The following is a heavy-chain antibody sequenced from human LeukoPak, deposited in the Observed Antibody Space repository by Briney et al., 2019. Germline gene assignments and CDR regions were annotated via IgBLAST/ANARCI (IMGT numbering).Heavy chain of an antibody. CDR1: GFSFSKYI. D-gene: IGHD3-3*01. J-gene: IGHJ6*04. CDR2: ISSSSTI. CDR3: AGGFPGGV. Sequence: PGGSLRLSCAASGFSFSKYIMNWVRQAPGKGLEWVSYISSSSTIFYADSVQGRFTISRDNAKNSLHLQMNSLRAEDTAVYYCAGGFPGGVWGKGTTVTVSS. V-gene: IGHV3-48*01.